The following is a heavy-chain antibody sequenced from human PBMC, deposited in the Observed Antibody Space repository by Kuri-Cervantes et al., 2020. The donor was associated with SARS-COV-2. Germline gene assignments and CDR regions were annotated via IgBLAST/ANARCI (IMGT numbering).Heavy chain of an antibody. V-gene: IGHV3-23*01. CDR3: ARGPYYYDSSGYLVDYYMDV. CDR2: ISGSGGST. J-gene: IGHJ6*03. CDR1: GFTLSSYA. Sequence: GESLKISCAASGFTLSSYAMSWVRQAPGKGLEWVSAISGSGGSTYYADSVKGRFTISRDNSKNTLYLQMNSLRAEDTAVYYCARGPYYYDSSGYLVDYYMDVWGKGTTVTVSS. D-gene: IGHD3-22*01.